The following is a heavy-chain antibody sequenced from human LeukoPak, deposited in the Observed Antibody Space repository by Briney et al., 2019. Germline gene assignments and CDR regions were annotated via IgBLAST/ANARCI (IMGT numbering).Heavy chain of an antibody. CDR1: GGSTSSSNW. CDR2: IYHGGST. CDR3: ARSPPQDYGGPGYYFDY. J-gene: IGHJ4*02. Sequence: PSGTLSLTCAVSGGSTSSSNWWSWVRQPPGKGLEWIGEIYHGGSTNYNPSLKSRVTISVDKSKNQFSLKLSSVTAADTAVYYCARSPPQDYGGPGYYFDYWGQGTLVTVSS. V-gene: IGHV4-4*02. D-gene: IGHD4-23*01.